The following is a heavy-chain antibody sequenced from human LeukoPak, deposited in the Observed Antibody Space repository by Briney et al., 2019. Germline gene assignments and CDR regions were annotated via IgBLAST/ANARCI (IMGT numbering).Heavy chain of an antibody. J-gene: IGHJ5*02. CDR1: GDSISSANYY. V-gene: IGHV4-61*09. D-gene: IGHD4-17*01. Sequence: SETLSLTCTVSGDSISSANYYWGWVRQPPGKGLEWIGYIYTSGSTNYNPSLKSRVTISVDTSKNQFSLKLSSVTAADTAVYYCARQGGYGDYEGFDPWGRGTLVTVSS. CDR2: IYTSGST. CDR3: ARQGGYGDYEGFDP.